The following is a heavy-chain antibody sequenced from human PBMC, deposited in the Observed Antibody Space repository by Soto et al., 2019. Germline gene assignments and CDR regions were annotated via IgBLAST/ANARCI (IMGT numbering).Heavy chain of an antibody. J-gene: IGHJ4*02. CDR1: GGFINSYY. D-gene: IGHD6-6*01. Sequence: PSETLSLTCTVSGGFINSYYWSWIRQPPGKGLEWIGYIYDSGSTNYNPSLKSRVTISVDTSKNQFSLKLTSVTAADTAVYYCAAPPRYWGQGTLVTVSS. CDR2: IYDSGST. CDR3: AAPPRY. V-gene: IGHV4-59*01.